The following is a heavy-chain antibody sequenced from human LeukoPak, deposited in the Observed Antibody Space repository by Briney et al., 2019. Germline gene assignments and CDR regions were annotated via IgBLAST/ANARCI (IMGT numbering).Heavy chain of an antibody. V-gene: IGHV3-7*03. J-gene: IGHJ6*02. D-gene: IGHD2-2*02. CDR2: IKPDGNDK. CDR3: AKVMVGCSSTSCYTGYGMDV. Sequence: GGSLRLSCVASRFTFSIHWMTWVRQAPGKGLEWVATIKPDGNDKFFVDSVKGRFTISRDNAKTSLFLQMNSLRAEDTAVYYCAKVMVGCSSTSCYTGYGMDVWGQGTTVTVSS. CDR1: RFTFSIHW.